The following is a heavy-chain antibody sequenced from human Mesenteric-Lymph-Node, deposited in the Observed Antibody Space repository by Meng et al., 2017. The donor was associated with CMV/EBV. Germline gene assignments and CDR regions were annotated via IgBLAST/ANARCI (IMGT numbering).Heavy chain of an antibody. CDR3: AKEGDYDSFDH. Sequence: SLKISCAASGFAFNAHSVHWVRQAPGKGLEWVSGISWNSGSIGYADSVKGRFTISRDNAKNTLFLQMNSLTDEDTAKYYCAKEGDYDSFDHWGQGTLVTVSS. CDR2: ISWNSGSI. D-gene: IGHD5-12*01. CDR1: GFAFNAHS. J-gene: IGHJ4*02. V-gene: IGHV3-9*01.